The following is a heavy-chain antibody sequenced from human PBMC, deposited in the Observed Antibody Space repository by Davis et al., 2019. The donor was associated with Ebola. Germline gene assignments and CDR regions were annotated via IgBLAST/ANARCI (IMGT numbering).Heavy chain of an antibody. J-gene: IGHJ4*02. CDR2: ISPYNGNR. D-gene: IGHD3-9*01. CDR1: GYTFTSSG. V-gene: IGHV1-18*01. Sequence: AASVKVSCKASGYTFTSSGITWVRQAPGQGLEWMGWISPYNGNRHYAQRLQGRVTMTADTSTSTAYMELRSLRSDDTAVYYCARDLTGTYDFDYWGQGTLVTVSS. CDR3: ARDLTGTYDFDY.